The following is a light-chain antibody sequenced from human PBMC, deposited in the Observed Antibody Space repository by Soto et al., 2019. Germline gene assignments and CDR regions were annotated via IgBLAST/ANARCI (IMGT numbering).Light chain of an antibody. CDR1: SSNIGSNT. CDR3: AAWDDSLNVVV. CDR2: SNN. J-gene: IGLJ2*01. Sequence: QSVLTQSPSASGTPGQRVTISCSGSSSNIGSNTVNWYQQLPGTAPKLLIYSNNQRPSGVPDRFSGSKSGTSASLAISGLQSEDEDDYYCAAWDDSLNVVVFGGGTKLTVL. V-gene: IGLV1-44*01.